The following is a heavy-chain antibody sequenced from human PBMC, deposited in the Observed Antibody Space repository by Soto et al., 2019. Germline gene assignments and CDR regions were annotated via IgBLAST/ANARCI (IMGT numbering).Heavy chain of an antibody. CDR1: GGTFSSYA. V-gene: IGHV1-69*13. D-gene: IGHD3-22*01. J-gene: IGHJ3*02. Sequence: SVNVSCKASGGTFSSYAISWVRQAPGQGLEWMGGIIPIFGTANYAQKFQGRVTITADESTSTAYMELSSLRSEDTAVYYCARGAKYYYDSSGYYWNLLGAFDIWGQGTMVTVSS. CDR2: IIPIFGTA. CDR3: ARGAKYYYDSSGYYWNLLGAFDI.